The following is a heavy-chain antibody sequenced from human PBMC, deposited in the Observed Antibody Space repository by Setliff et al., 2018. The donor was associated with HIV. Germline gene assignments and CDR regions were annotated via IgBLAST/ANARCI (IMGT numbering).Heavy chain of an antibody. CDR1: GVSISAHH. CDR3: ASRIYYYDESRVLREEGFVP. CDR2: ISDSGTT. D-gene: IGHD3-22*01. V-gene: IGHV4-59*11. Sequence: LSLTCSVYGVSISAHHWSWIRQSPGKGLEWIGSISDSGTTNYNPSLKSRVTMSSDTSKNQFSLRVTSVTAADTALYSCASRIYYYDESRVLREEGFVPWGQGTLVTVSS. J-gene: IGHJ5*02.